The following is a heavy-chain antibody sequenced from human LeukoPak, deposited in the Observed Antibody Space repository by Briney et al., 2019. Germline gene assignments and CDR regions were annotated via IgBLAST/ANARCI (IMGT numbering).Heavy chain of an antibody. CDR2: ISGSGVGT. D-gene: IGHD1-1*01. CDR3: AKGGSAGNDAFDI. Sequence: PGGSLRLSCAASGFTFSSDGMSWVRQAPGKGLEWVSAISGSGVGTYYADSVKGRFTISRDNSKNTLYLEMKSVRAEDTAVYYCAKGGSAGNDAFDIWGLGTMVTVSS. J-gene: IGHJ3*02. CDR1: GFTFSSDG. V-gene: IGHV3-23*01.